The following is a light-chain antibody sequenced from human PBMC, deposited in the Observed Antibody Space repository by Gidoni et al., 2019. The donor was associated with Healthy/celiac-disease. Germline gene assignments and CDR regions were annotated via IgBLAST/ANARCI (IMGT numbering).Light chain of an antibody. J-gene: IGLJ1*01. CDR1: KLGDKY. V-gene: IGLV3-1*01. CDR2: QDS. CDR3: QAWDSSTGV. Sequence: SYELTQPPSVSVPPGQTASITCSGDKLGDKYACWYQQKQGQSPVLVIDQDSKRPSGIPERFSGSNSGNTATLTISGTQAMDEADYDCQAWDSSTGVFGTGTKVTVL.